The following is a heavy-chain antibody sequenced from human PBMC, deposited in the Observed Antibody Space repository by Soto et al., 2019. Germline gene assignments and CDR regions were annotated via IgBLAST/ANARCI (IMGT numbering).Heavy chain of an antibody. V-gene: IGHV3-30-3*01. Sequence: QVQLVESGGGVVQPGRSLRLSCAASGFTFSSYAMHWVRQAPGKGLEWVAVISYDGSNKYYADSVKGRFTISRDNSKNTLYLQMNSLRAEDTAVYYCATRIAAAAIRDYWGQGTLVTVSS. CDR2: ISYDGSNK. CDR1: GFTFSSYA. CDR3: ATRIAAAAIRDY. D-gene: IGHD6-13*01. J-gene: IGHJ4*02.